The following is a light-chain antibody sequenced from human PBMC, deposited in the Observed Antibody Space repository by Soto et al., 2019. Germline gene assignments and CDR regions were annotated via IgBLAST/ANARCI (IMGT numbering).Light chain of an antibody. Sequence: EIVLTQSPCTLSLSPGERATLSCRASQSISSSYLAWYQQKPGQAPRLLIYGASSRATGIPDRFSGSGSGTYFTLTISRLEPEDFAVYYCQQYGGSPPVTFGKGTRLEIK. V-gene: IGKV3-20*01. J-gene: IGKJ5*01. CDR3: QQYGGSPPVT. CDR2: GAS. CDR1: QSISSSY.